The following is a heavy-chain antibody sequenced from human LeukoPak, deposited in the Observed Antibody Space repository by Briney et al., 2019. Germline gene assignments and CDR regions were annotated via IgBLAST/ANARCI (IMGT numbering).Heavy chain of an antibody. V-gene: IGHV1-69*13. CDR2: IIPIFGTA. CDR3: ASPPPYDYVRGSYHYYYYMDV. D-gene: IGHD3-16*02. CDR1: GGTFSSYA. Sequence: SVKVSCTASGGTFSSYAISWVRQAPGQGLEWMGGIIPIFGTANYAQKFQGRVTITADESTSTAYMELSSLRSEDTAVYYCASPPPYDYVRGSYHYYYYMDVWGKGTTVTVSS. J-gene: IGHJ6*03.